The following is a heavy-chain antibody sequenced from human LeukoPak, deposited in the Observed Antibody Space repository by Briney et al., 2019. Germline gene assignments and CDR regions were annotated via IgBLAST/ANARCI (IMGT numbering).Heavy chain of an antibody. Sequence: SETLSLTCTVSGGSISSYYWSWVRQPPGKGLEWIGYIYYSGRTYYNPSLKSRLIISVDTSKNQFSLKLTSVTAADTAVYYCARADRYSSGWFTFDYWGQGTLVTVSS. V-gene: IGHV4-59*08. CDR1: GGSISSYY. CDR2: IYYSGRT. J-gene: IGHJ4*02. D-gene: IGHD6-19*01. CDR3: ARADRYSSGWFTFDY.